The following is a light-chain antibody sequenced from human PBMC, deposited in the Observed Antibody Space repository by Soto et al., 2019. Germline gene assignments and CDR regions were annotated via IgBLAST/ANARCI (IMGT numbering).Light chain of an antibody. CDR3: QSYDSSLSGWV. CDR2: GNS. CDR1: SSNIGAGYD. J-gene: IGLJ3*02. V-gene: IGLV1-40*01. Sequence: QSVLTQPPSVSGAPGHRVTISCTGSSSNIGAGYDVHWYQQLPGTAPKLLIYGNSNRPSGVPDRFSGSKSGTSASLAISGLQAEDEAGYYCQSYDSSLSGWVFGGGTKLTVL.